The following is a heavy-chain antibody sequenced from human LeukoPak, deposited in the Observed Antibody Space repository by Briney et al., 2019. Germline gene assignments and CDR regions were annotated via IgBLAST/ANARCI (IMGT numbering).Heavy chain of an antibody. CDR1: GFSVSNNY. CDR2: FYSGGST. CDR3: ARDGYGYFDWSIFDY. Sequence: GGSLRLSCAASGFSVSNNYMNWFRQAPGKGLEWVSVFYSGGSTYYADSVKGRFTISRDNSKNTLYLQMNSLRAEDTAVYYCARDGYGYFDWSIFDYWGQGTLVTVSS. V-gene: IGHV3-66*01. D-gene: IGHD3-9*01. J-gene: IGHJ4*02.